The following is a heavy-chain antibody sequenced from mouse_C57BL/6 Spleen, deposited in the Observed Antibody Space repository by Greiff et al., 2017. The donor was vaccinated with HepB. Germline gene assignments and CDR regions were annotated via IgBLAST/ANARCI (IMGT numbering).Heavy chain of an antibody. CDR3: ARRGDYGSSYGDWFAY. CDR1: GYSFTDYN. J-gene: IGHJ3*01. CDR2: INPNYGTT. Sequence: EVKLLESGPELVKPGASVKISCKASGYSFTDYNMNWVKQSNGKSLEWIGVINPNYGTTSYNQKFKGKATLTVDQSSSTAYMQLNSLTSEDSAVYYCARRGDYGSSYGDWFAYWGQGTLVTVSA. V-gene: IGHV1-39*01. D-gene: IGHD1-1*01.